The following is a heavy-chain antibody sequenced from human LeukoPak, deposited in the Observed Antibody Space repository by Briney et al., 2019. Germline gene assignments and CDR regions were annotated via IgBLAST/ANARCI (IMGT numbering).Heavy chain of an antibody. Sequence: SETLSLTCAVYGGSFSGYYWSWIRQPPGKGLEWIGSIYYSGSTYYNPSLKSRVTISVDTSKNQFSLKLSSVTAADTAVYYCAKRNSSSWYDGDYYGMDVWGQGTTVTVSS. J-gene: IGHJ6*02. V-gene: IGHV4-34*01. CDR1: GGSFSGYY. CDR3: AKRNSSSWYDGDYYGMDV. D-gene: IGHD6-13*01. CDR2: IYYSGST.